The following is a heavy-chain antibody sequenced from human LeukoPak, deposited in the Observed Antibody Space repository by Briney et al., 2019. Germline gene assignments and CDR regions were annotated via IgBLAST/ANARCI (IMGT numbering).Heavy chain of an antibody. Sequence: SETMSLTCGVSAYSISSGFYWGWIRQPPGKGLQWIGSLYYTGSAEYNPSLKSRLTMSMDKSKNQFSLKLNSVTAADTAVYYCARLWSGYNFDYWGQGTLVTVSS. J-gene: IGHJ4*02. V-gene: IGHV4-38-2*01. CDR3: ARLWSGYNFDY. D-gene: IGHD5-24*01. CDR1: AYSISSGFY. CDR2: LYYTGSA.